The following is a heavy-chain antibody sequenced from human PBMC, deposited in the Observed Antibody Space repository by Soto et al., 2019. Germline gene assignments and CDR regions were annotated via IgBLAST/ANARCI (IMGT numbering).Heavy chain of an antibody. J-gene: IGHJ4*02. D-gene: IGHD2-15*01. CDR2: IGTAGDT. V-gene: IGHV3-13*01. CDR1: GFTFSSYD. Sequence: PGGSLRLSCAASGFTFSSYDMHRVRQATGKGLEWVSAIGTAGDTYYPGSVKGRFTISRENAKNSLYLQMNSLRAGDTAVYYCARGQGDCSGGSCYGEFDYWGQGTLVTVSS. CDR3: ARGQGDCSGGSCYGEFDY.